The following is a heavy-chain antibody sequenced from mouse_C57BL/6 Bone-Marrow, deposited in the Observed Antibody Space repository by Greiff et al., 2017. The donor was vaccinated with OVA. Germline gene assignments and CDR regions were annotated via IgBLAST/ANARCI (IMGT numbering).Heavy chain of an antibody. CDR1: GFTFSSYG. J-gene: IGHJ3*01. CDR2: ISSGGSYT. D-gene: IGHD2-4*01. CDR3: ARALYYDYDGFAY. Sequence: HLVESGGDLVKPGGSLKLSCAASGFTFSSYGMSWVRQTPDKRLEWVATISSGGSYTYYPDSVKGRFTISRDNAKNTLYLQMSSLKSEDTAMYYCARALYYDYDGFAYWGQGTLVTVSA. V-gene: IGHV5-6*01.